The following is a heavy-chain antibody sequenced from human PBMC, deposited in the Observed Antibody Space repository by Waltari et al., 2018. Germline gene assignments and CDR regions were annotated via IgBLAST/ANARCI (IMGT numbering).Heavy chain of an antibody. D-gene: IGHD1-26*01. CDR3: ARDRERAMGYYYYGMDV. CDR2: IIPIFGTA. Sequence: QVQLVQSGAEVKKPGSSVKVSCKASGGTFSSYAISWVRQAPGQGLEWLGGIIPIFGTANYEQKFKGRGTITADESTSTAYRELSSLRSEDTAVYYCARDRERAMGYYYYGMDVWGQGTTVTVSS. J-gene: IGHJ6*02. V-gene: IGHV1-69*01. CDR1: GGTFSSYA.